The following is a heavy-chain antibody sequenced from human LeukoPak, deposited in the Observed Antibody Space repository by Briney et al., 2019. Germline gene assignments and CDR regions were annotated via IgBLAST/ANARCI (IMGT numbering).Heavy chain of an antibody. V-gene: IGHV4-34*01. Sequence: SETLSLTCAVYGGSFSGYYWSWIRQPPGKGLEWIGEINHSGSTNYNPSLKSRVTISVDTSKNQFSLKLSSVTAADTAVYYCARGATLGYWGQGTLVTVSS. CDR2: INHSGST. D-gene: IGHD1-26*01. J-gene: IGHJ4*02. CDR1: GGSFSGYY. CDR3: ARGATLGY.